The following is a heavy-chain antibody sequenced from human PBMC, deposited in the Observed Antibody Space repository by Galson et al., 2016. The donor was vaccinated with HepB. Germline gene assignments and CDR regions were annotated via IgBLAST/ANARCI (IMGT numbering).Heavy chain of an antibody. CDR3: AKGGRNINYYYYGMDV. J-gene: IGHJ6*02. D-gene: IGHD2/OR15-2a*01. Sequence: LRLSCAASGFTFSTYVMHWVRQAPGKGLEWVAVISFDGSNKYYADSVKGRFTVSRDNSENTLYLQINSLRPEDTALYYCAKGGRNINYYYYGMDVWGQGTTVTVSS. CDR1: GFTFSTYV. V-gene: IGHV3-30*18. CDR2: ISFDGSNK.